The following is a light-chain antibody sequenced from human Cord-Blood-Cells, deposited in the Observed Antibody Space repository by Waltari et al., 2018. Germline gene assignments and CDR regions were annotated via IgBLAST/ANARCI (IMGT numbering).Light chain of an antibody. J-gene: IGLJ3*02. CDR1: SLRSYY. CDR3: NSRDSSGNRV. Sequence: SSELTQDPAVSVALGQTVRITCPGDSLRSYYASWYRQKPGQAPVLVIYGKNNRPSGIPDRFSGSSSGNTASLTITGAQAEDEADYYCNSRDSSGNRVFGGGTKLTVL. V-gene: IGLV3-19*01. CDR2: GKN.